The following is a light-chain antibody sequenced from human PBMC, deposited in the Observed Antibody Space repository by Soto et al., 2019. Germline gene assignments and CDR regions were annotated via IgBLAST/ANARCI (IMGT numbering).Light chain of an antibody. CDR2: WAS. CDR3: QQYYGTPLT. V-gene: IGKV4-1*01. Sequence: DIVMTQSPDSLAVSLGERATINCKSSRTVLYSSYNRNYLAWYQHKPGQPPKLLINWASARESGVPDRFSGAGSGTDFTLTISSLQAEDVAVYYCQQYYGTPLTFGGGTMVEIK. CDR1: RTVLYSSYNRNY. J-gene: IGKJ4*01.